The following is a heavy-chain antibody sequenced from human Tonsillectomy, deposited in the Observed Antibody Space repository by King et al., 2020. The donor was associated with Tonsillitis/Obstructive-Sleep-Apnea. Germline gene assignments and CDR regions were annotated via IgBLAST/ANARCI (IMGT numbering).Heavy chain of an antibody. V-gene: IGHV5-51*01. CDR3: ARHDLCSTTSCYDGVYYYALDV. Sequence: VQLVESGAEVKKPGESLKISCKGSGYTFTSYWIGWVRQMPGKCMEWMGIIYPGDSDTRYSPSFQGQVTIPADKSISTAYLKWSTQKTPDTAMYYCARHDLCSTTSCYDGVYYYALDVWGQGTTVTVSS. D-gene: IGHD2-2*01. CDR2: IYPGDSDT. CDR1: GYTFTSYW. J-gene: IGHJ6*02.